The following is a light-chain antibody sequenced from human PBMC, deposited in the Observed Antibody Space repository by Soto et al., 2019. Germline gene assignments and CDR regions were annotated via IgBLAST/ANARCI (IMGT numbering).Light chain of an antibody. V-gene: IGKV1-33*01. Sequence: DIQMTQSPSSLSASVGDRVTITCQASQDISNYLNWYQQKPGKAPKLLIYDASNLETGVPSRFSGSGSGTDFTFTISSLQTEDIATYYCQQYRTFGPGTKVDIK. CDR2: DAS. J-gene: IGKJ3*01. CDR3: QQYRT. CDR1: QDISNY.